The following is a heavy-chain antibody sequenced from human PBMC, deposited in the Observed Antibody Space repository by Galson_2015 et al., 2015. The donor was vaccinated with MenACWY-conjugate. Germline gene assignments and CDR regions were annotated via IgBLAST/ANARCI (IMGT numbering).Heavy chain of an antibody. J-gene: IGHJ3*01. CDR1: GFALSSYW. V-gene: IGHV3-48*04. CDR2: ISSSGGTI. D-gene: IGHD6-13*01. CDR3: ARDLSSVWYSALDF. Sequence: SLRLSCAGSGFALSSYWMAWVRQAPGKGLEWLSYISSSGGTIYYADSLKGRFSISRDNAKDSLYLQMNSLRPEDTAVYYCARDLSSVWYSALDFWGHGTLVTVSS.